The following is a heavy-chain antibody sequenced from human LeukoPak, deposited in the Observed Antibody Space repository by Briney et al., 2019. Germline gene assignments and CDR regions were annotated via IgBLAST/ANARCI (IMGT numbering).Heavy chain of an antibody. Sequence: GGSLRLSCAASGFTCSIYVMEWVRQAPGKGLEWVAVIWYGGSNKYYADSVKGRFTISRDNSKNTLYLQMNSLRAEDTAVYYCARSLRYCSGGSCYSYVGAFDIWGQGTMVTVSS. D-gene: IGHD2-15*01. V-gene: IGHV3-33*01. CDR3: ARSLRYCSGGSCYSYVGAFDI. CDR2: IWYGGSNK. J-gene: IGHJ3*02. CDR1: GFTCSIYV.